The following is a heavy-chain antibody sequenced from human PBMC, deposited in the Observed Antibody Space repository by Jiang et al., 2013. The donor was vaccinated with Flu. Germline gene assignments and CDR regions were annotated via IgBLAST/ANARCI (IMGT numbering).Heavy chain of an antibody. CDR3: ARDRCSGGSCYSGVGRWFDP. CDR1: FSSYA. V-gene: IGHV1-69*01. CDR2: IIPIFGTA. Sequence: FSSYAISWVRQAPGQGLEWMGGIIPIFGTANYAQKFQGRVTITADESTSTAYMELSSLRSEDTAVYYCARDRCSGGSCYSGVGRWFDPWGQGTLVTVSS. J-gene: IGHJ5*02. D-gene: IGHD2-15*01.